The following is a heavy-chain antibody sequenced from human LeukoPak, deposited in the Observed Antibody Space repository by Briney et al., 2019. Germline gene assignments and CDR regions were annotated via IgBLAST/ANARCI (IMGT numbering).Heavy chain of an antibody. Sequence: GGSLRLSCAASGFTFSSYIMNWVRQAPGKGLEWVSSISSDSSYIYYADSVKGRFTISRDNAKNSLYLQMNSLRAEDTAVYYCARGSVGGGNYFDYWGQGTLVAVSS. V-gene: IGHV3-21*01. J-gene: IGHJ4*02. CDR1: GFTFSSYI. CDR2: ISSDSSYI. CDR3: ARGSVGGGNYFDY. D-gene: IGHD3-16*01.